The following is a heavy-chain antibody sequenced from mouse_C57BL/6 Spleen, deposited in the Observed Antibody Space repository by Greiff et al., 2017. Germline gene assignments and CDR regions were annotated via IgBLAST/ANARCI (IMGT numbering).Heavy chain of an antibody. CDR1: GYTFTSYW. D-gene: IGHD4-1*01. CDR2: IYPGSGST. J-gene: IGHJ1*03. CDR3: ARGGTGTGYFDV. V-gene: IGHV1-55*01. Sequence: QVQLKESGAELVKPGASVKMSCKASGYTFTSYWITWVKQRPGQGLEWIGDIYPGSGSTNYNEKFKSKATLTVDTSSSTAYMQLSSLTSEDSAVYYCARGGTGTGYFDVWGTGTTVTVSS.